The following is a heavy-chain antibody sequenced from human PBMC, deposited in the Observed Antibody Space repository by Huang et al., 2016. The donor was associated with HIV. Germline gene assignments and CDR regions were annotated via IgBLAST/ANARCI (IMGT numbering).Heavy chain of an antibody. D-gene: IGHD6-13*01. CDR2: ISYDAKTK. V-gene: IGHV3-30*18. CDR3: AKGGSAAAVLDF. Sequence: QVQLVESGGSVVQPGRSLRISCAASGFTFSSYGMHWVRQAPGKGLEWVAVISYDAKTKYYADSVKGRFSISRDNSKTTVYLQLNSLRLEDTAVYYCAKGGSAAAVLDFWGQGTLVTVSS. CDR1: GFTFSSYG. J-gene: IGHJ4*02.